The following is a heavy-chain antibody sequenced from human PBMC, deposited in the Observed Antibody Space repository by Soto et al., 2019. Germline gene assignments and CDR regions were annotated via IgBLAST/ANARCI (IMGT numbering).Heavy chain of an antibody. CDR2: IRSRVYGGTT. D-gene: IGHD1-26*01. CDR3: TRDVKIGPYLRSPPTYMDV. J-gene: IGHJ6*03. Sequence: GGSLRLSCTVSGFNFGDYGMSWFRQAPGKGLEWVGFIRSRVYGGTTDYAASVKGRFTISRDDSKSIAYLQMNSLKTEDTAVYYCTRDVKIGPYLRSPPTYMDVWGKGTTVTVSS. V-gene: IGHV3-49*03. CDR1: GFNFGDYG.